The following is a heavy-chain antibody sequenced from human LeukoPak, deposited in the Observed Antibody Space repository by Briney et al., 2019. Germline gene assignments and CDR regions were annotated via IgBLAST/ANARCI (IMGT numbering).Heavy chain of an antibody. Sequence: GGSLRLSCAASGFTFSGYWMDWVRQAPGKGLEWVANIKEDGSKKYYVDSVKGRFTISRDNAKNSLYLQMNSLRGEDTAVYYCARLRGGSYFDYWGQGTLVTVSS. D-gene: IGHD3-16*01. J-gene: IGHJ4*02. CDR2: IKEDGSKK. CDR1: GFTFSGYW. V-gene: IGHV3-7*04. CDR3: ARLRGGSYFDY.